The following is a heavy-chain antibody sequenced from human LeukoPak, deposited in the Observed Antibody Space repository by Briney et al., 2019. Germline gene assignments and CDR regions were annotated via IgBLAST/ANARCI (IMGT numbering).Heavy chain of an antibody. D-gene: IGHD6-19*01. CDR3: AKDESRWLVCLYFDH. Sequence: PGGSLRLSCVASGFTFSSYGMHWVRQAPGKGLEWVAFIRYDGSYEYYADSVKGRFTISRDNSKNTLYLQMNSLRAEDTAVYYCAKDESRWLVCLYFDHWGQGTLVTVSS. CDR2: IRYDGSYE. V-gene: IGHV3-30*02. CDR1: GFTFSSYG. J-gene: IGHJ4*02.